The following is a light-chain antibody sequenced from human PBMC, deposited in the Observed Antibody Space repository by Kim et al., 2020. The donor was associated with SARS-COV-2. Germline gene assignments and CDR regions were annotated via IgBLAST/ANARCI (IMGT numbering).Light chain of an antibody. CDR2: GAS. J-gene: IGKJ4*01. V-gene: IGKV3-15*01. CDR1: RRVSSD. CDR3: QQYNNWPLT. Sequence: VHPGEGVTRSCKGSRRVSSDLDWDQQKPGQAPRLLVYGASIRAPGIPARFSGGGSGAEFTLTISGLQSEDFAVYYCQQYNNWPLTFGGGTKVDIK.